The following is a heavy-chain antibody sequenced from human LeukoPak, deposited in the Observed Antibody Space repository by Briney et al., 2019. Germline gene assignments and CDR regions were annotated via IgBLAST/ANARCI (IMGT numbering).Heavy chain of an antibody. CDR1: GGSFSGYY. D-gene: IGHD3-3*01. CDR2: INHSGST. V-gene: IGHV4-34*01. Sequence: SETLSLTCAVYGGSFSGYYWSWIRQPPGKGLEWIGEINHSGSTNYNPSLKSRATISVDTSKIQFSLNLSSVTAADTAIYYCARGLASGYPPIPFDYWGQGTQVTVSS. J-gene: IGHJ4*02. CDR3: ARGLASGYPPIPFDY.